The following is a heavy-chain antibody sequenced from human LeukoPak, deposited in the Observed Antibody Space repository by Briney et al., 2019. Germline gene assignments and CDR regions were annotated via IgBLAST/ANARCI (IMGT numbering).Heavy chain of an antibody. V-gene: IGHV1-69*05. D-gene: IGHD4-23*01. CDR2: IIPIFGTA. J-gene: IGHJ3*02. Sequence: GASVKVSCKASGGTFSSYAISWVRQAPGQGLEWMGGIIPIFGTANYAQKFQGRVTITTDESTSTAYMELSSLRSEDTAVYYCARDGDRTTVVTPHDAFDIWGQGTVVTVSS. CDR3: ARDGDRTTVVTPHDAFDI. CDR1: GGTFSSYA.